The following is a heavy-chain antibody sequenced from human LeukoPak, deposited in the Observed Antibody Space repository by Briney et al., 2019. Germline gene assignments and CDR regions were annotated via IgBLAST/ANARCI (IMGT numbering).Heavy chain of an antibody. CDR3: ARRGSSGYSVY. CDR1: GYTFTSYG. J-gene: IGHJ4*02. CDR2: ISAYNGNT. Sequence: ASVKVSCKASGYTFTSYGISWVRQAPGQGLEWMGWISAYNGNTNYAQKRQGRVTMTTDTSTNTAYMEVRSLRSDDTAVYYCARRGSSGYSVYWGQGTLVTVSS. V-gene: IGHV1-18*01. D-gene: IGHD3-22*01.